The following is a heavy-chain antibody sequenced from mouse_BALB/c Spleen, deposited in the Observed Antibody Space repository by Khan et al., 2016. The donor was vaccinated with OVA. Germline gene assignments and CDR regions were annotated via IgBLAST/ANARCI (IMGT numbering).Heavy chain of an antibody. CDR3: AEENYYGSSHYAMDY. D-gene: IGHD1-1*01. CDR2: ISPGSGTP. V-gene: IGHV1S41*01. CDR1: GYTFTSYW. J-gene: IGHJ4*01. Sequence: DLVKPGASVKLSCKASGYTFTSYWINWIKQRPGQGLEWIGRISPGSGTPYYNEMFKGKATLTVDISSNTAYIQLSSLSSEDSAVYFCAEENYYGSSHYAMDYWGQGTSVTVSS.